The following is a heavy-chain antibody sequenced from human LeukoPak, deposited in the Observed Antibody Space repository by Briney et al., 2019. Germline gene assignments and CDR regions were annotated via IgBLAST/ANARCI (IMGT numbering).Heavy chain of an antibody. CDR3: ANTPDSSGYYDDY. CDR2: ISGSGGST. CDR1: GFTFSSYA. J-gene: IGHJ4*02. V-gene: IGHV3-23*01. D-gene: IGHD3-22*01. Sequence: GGSLRLSCAASGFTFSSYAMHWVRQAPGKGLEWVSAISGSGGSTYYADSVKGRFTISRDNSKNTLYLQMNSLRAEDTAVYYCANTPDSSGYYDDYWGQGTLVTVSS.